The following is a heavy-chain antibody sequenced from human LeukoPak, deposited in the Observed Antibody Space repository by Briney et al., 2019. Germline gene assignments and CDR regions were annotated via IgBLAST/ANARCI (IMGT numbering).Heavy chain of an antibody. J-gene: IGHJ4*02. V-gene: IGHV3-15*01. CDR1: GFTFSNAW. D-gene: IGHD3-3*01. Sequence: GGSLRLSCAASGFTFSNAWMSWVRQAPGKGLEWVARIKTKTDGGTTDYAAPVKGRFTISRGDSKNTLYLQMNSLRADDTAVYYCAKWSGNRPLYYFDYWGQGTLVTVSS. CDR3: AKWSGNRPLYYFDY. CDR2: IKTKTDGGTT.